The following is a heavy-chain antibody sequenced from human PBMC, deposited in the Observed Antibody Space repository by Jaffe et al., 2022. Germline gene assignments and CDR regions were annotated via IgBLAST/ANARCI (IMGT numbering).Heavy chain of an antibody. V-gene: IGHV4-38-2*01. CDR1: GYSISSGYY. CDR3: ASPKRYYGSGSYYVFDY. CDR2: IYHSGST. J-gene: IGHJ4*02. D-gene: IGHD3-10*01. Sequence: QVQLQESGPGLVKPSETLSLTCAVSGYSISSGYYWGWIRQPPGKGLEWIGSIYHSGSTYYNPSLKSRVTISVDTSKNQFSLKLSSVTAADTAVYYCASPKRYYGSGSYYVFDYWGQGTLVTVSS.